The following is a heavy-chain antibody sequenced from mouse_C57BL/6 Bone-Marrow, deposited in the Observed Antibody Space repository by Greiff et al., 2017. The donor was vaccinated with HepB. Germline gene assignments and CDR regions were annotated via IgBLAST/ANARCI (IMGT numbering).Heavy chain of an antibody. CDR1: GIDFSRYW. CDR3: ARSYYSNYWYFDV. CDR2: INPDSSTI. J-gene: IGHJ1*03. V-gene: IGHV4-1*01. Sequence: EVKLLESGGGLVQPGGSLKLSCAASGIDFSRYWMSWVRRAPGKGLEWIGEINPDSSTINYAPSLKDKFIISRDNAKNTLYLQMSKVRSEDTALYDCARSYYSNYWYFDVWGTGTTVTVSS. D-gene: IGHD2-5*01.